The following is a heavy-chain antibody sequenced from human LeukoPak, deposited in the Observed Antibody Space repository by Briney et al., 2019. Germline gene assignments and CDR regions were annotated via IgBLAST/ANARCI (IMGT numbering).Heavy chain of an antibody. CDR2: ISWNSGSI. CDR1: GFTFDDYA. V-gene: IGHV3-9*01. D-gene: IGHD6-19*01. CDR3: AKLRSSGLVDFDY. J-gene: IGHJ4*02. Sequence: PGGSLRLSCAASGFTFDDYAMHWARQAPGKGLEWVSGISWNSGSIGYADSVKGRFTISRDNAKNSLYLQMNSLRAEDTALYYCAKLRSSGLVDFDYWGQGTLVTVSS.